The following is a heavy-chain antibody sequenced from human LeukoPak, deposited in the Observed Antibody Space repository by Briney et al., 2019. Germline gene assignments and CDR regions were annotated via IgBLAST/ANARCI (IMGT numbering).Heavy chain of an antibody. Sequence: SETLSLTCTVSGGSISSGGYYWSWIRQHPGKGLEWIGYIYYSGSTDYNPSLKSRVTISVDTSKNQFSLHLSSVTAVDTAVYYCARVVLTTVELRFDYWGQGSLVTVSS. J-gene: IGHJ4*02. CDR1: GGSISSGGYY. CDR2: IYYSGST. D-gene: IGHD4-11*01. CDR3: ARVVLTTVELRFDY. V-gene: IGHV4-31*03.